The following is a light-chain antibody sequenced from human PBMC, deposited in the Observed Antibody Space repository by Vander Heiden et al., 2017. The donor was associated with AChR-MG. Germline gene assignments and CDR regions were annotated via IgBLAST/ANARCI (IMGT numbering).Light chain of an antibody. J-gene: IGKJ2*01. CDR1: QSVLYSSNNKNY. V-gene: IGKV4-1*01. CDR2: WAS. CDR3: QQYYSTHT. Sequence: DIVMTQSPDSLAVSLGERATFNCKSSQSVLYSSNNKNYLAWYQQKPGQPPKLLIYWASTRESGVPDRVSGSGSGTDFTLTISSLQAEDVAVYYCQQYYSTHTFGQGTKLEIK.